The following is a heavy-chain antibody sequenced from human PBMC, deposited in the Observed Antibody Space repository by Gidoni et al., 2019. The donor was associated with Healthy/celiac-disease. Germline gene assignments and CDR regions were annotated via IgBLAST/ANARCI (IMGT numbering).Heavy chain of an antibody. CDR1: GFAFSSYA. Sequence: EVQLLESGGGLVQPGGSLSLPCAASGFAFSSYAMSWVRQAPGKGLVWVSAISGSGGSTYYADSVKGRFTITRDNSKNTLYLQMNSLRAEDTAVYYCAKDRGYYYGSPIDYWGQGTLVTVSS. CDR2: ISGSGGST. J-gene: IGHJ4*02. CDR3: AKDRGYYYGSPIDY. V-gene: IGHV3-23*01. D-gene: IGHD3-10*01.